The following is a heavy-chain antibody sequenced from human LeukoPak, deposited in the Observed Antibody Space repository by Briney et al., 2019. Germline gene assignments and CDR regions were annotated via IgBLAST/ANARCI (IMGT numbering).Heavy chain of an antibody. V-gene: IGHV3-30*02. CDR1: GFTFSSYG. CDR2: IRCDGSNK. Sequence: GGSLRLSCAASGFTFSSYGMHWVRQAPGKGLEWVAFIRCDGSNKYYADSVKVRVTISIDNSRNTLYLQMQSIRAKDKAPSYCAKDLTFQDYGGWYWGQGNLVTVSS. D-gene: IGHD4-17*01. CDR3: AKDLTFQDYGGWY. J-gene: IGHJ4*02.